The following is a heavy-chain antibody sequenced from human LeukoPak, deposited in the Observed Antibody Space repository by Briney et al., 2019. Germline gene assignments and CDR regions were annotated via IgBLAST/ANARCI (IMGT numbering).Heavy chain of an antibody. CDR3: ARIASPGNFDY. CDR1: GFTFDDYA. J-gene: IGHJ4*02. Sequence: GGSLRLSCAASGFTFDDYAMHWVRQAPGKGLEWVSLISWDGGSTYYADSVKGRFTISRDNAKNSLYLQMNSLRAEDTAVYYCARIASPGNFDYWGQGTLVTVSS. CDR2: ISWDGGST. V-gene: IGHV3-43D*03. D-gene: IGHD6-6*01.